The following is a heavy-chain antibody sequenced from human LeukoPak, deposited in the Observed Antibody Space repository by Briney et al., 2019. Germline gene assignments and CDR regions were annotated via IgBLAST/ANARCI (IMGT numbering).Heavy chain of an antibody. V-gene: IGHV1-69*05. D-gene: IGHD3-3*01. CDR1: GGTFSSYA. J-gene: IGHJ6*03. CDR2: IIPIFGTA. CDR3: ASRDFWSGYYMVSYYYYMDV. Sequence: SVKVSCEASGGTFSSYAISWVRQAPGQGLEWMGGIIPIFGTASYAHKFQGRVTITTDDSTNSAYLQLNSLRSEDTAVYYCASRDFWSGYYMVSYYYYMDVLGKGTTVTVSS.